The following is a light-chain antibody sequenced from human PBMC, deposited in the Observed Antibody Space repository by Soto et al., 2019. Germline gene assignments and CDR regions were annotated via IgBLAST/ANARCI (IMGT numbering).Light chain of an antibody. CDR3: QQSYSTPYT. CDR2: AAS. Sequence: DIQMTQSPFSLSASVGDRVSITCRASQSISNSLNWYQQQPGRAPKLLVFAASRLQSGVQSRFSGSGSGTDFTLTISSLQPEDFATYYCQQSYSTPYTFGQGTKLEIK. CDR1: QSISNS. V-gene: IGKV1-39*01. J-gene: IGKJ2*01.